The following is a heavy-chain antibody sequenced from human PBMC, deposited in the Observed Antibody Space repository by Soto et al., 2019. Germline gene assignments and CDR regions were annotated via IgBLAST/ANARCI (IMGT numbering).Heavy chain of an antibody. Sequence: SETLSLTCIVSGGSITSTIDYWGWIRQSPGKGLEWIGNIYYDGSTFYNPSLKSRVTISVDTSKRQFSLRVSSVTAADTAVYYCARRGSASWRNRFDSWVHGTLVTVSS. CDR2: IYYDGST. D-gene: IGHD2-2*01. CDR3: ARRGSASWRNRFDS. CDR1: GGSITSTIDY. J-gene: IGHJ5*01. V-gene: IGHV4-39*01.